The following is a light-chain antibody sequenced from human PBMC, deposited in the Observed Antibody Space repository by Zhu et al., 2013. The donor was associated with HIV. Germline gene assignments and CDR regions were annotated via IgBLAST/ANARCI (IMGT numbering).Light chain of an antibody. CDR2: DND. CDR1: TSNVGRNY. CDR3: ASHTHTATLYV. J-gene: IGLJ1*01. Sequence: QSVLTQPPSVSAAPGQRVTISCSGSTSNVGRNYVSWFQQLPGTAPKLLIYDNDKRPSGIPDRFSGSKSGNTASLTISGLQAEDEGDYYCASHTHTATLYVFGTGSRVTVL. V-gene: IGLV1-51*01.